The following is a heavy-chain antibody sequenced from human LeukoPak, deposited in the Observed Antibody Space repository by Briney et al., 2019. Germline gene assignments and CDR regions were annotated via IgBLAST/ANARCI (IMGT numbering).Heavy chain of an antibody. CDR3: ARGSGWSTPMDV. Sequence: SETLSLTCTVSGGSISSYYWSWIRQPPGKGLEWIGYIYYSGSTNYNPSLKSRVTISVDTSKNQFSLKLSPVTAADTAVYYCARGSGWSTPMDVWGKGTTVTISS. CDR2: IYYSGST. CDR1: GGSISSYY. D-gene: IGHD2-15*01. J-gene: IGHJ6*03. V-gene: IGHV4-59*01.